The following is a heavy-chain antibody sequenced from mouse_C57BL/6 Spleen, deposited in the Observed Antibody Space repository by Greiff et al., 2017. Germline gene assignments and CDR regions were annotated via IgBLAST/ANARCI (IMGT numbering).Heavy chain of an antibody. CDR1: GFTFSDYY. CDR2: ISNGGGST. CDR3: ARQGYGRGYFDV. D-gene: IGHD2-1*01. V-gene: IGHV5-12*01. J-gene: IGHJ1*03. Sequence: DVMLVESGGGLVQPGGSLKLSCAASGFTFSDYYMYWVRQTPEKRLEWVAYISNGGGSTYYPDTVKGRFTISRDNAKNTLYLQMSRLKSEDTAMYYCARQGYGRGYFDVWGTGTTVTVSS.